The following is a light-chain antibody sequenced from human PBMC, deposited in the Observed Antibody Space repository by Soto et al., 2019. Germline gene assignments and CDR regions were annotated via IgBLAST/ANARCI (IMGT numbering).Light chain of an antibody. CDR3: MQAVQHPWT. CDR2: LGS. Sequence: DIVMTQSPLSLPVTPGEPASISCRSSQSLLHSNGNHFLDWYLQKPGQSPQLLVYLGSSRAPGVPNKFGGSGSGTDFTLKISRVEADDVGIYYCMQAVQHPWTFGQGTKVDIK. J-gene: IGKJ1*01. CDR1: QSLLHSNGNHF. V-gene: IGKV2-28*01.